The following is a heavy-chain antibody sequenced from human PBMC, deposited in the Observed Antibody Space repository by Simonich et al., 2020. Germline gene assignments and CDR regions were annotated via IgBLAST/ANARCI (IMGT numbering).Heavy chain of an antibody. J-gene: IGHJ4*02. Sequence: QVQLVESGGGVVQPGRSLRLSCAASGFTFSSYAMHLVRPAQGKGLEGVAVISYNGSNKYYADSVKGRFTISRDNSKNTLYLQMNSLRAEDTAVYYCARDHLDSGSYYFDYWGQGTLVTVSS. CDR1: GFTFSSYA. V-gene: IGHV3-30*07. CDR3: ARDHLDSGSYYFDY. D-gene: IGHD1-26*01. CDR2: ISYNGSNK.